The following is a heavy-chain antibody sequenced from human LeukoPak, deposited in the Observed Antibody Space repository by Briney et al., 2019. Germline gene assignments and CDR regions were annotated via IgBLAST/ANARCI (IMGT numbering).Heavy chain of an antibody. CDR3: ARALWGRSFGIQPTVGAFDI. Sequence: PSETLSLTCTVSGGSISTYYWSWIRQPPGKGLEWIGYIYYSGSTNYNPSLRSRVTISVDTSKNQFSLKLSSVTAADTAVYYCARALWGRSFGIQPTVGAFDIWGQGTMVTVSS. V-gene: IGHV4-59*01. D-gene: IGHD5-18*01. J-gene: IGHJ3*02. CDR1: GGSISTYY. CDR2: IYYSGST.